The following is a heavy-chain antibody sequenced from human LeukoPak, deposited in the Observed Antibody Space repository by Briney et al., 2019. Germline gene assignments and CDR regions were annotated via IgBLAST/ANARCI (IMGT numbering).Heavy chain of an antibody. Sequence: ASVKVSCKASGYTFTSYGISWVRQASGQGLEWMGWISAYNGNTNYAQKLQGRVTMTTDTSTSTASVELRSLRSDDTAVYYCARVAFGVGFDYWGQGTLVTVSS. J-gene: IGHJ4*02. CDR2: ISAYNGNT. CDR1: GYTFTSYG. D-gene: IGHD3-3*01. V-gene: IGHV1-18*01. CDR3: ARVAFGVGFDY.